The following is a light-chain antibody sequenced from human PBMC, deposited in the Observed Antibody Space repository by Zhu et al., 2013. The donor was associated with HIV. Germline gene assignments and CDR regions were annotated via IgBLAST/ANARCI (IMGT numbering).Light chain of an antibody. J-gene: IGKJ3*01. CDR3: QHVNNNAA. Sequence: DIQLTQSPSLLSASVRDRVTITCRASQDIDRYLAWYQQTPGKAPTLLVYAASTTQSGVPSRFSGSGSGTEFSLTISSLQPEDFATYYCQHVNNNAAFGPGTKVDV. CDR1: QDIDRY. CDR2: AAS. V-gene: IGKV1-9*01.